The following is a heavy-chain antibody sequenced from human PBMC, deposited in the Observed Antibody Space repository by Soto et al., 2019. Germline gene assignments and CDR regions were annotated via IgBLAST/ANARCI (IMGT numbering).Heavy chain of an antibody. CDR3: AKVQTTVTTRFDY. CDR2: ISYDGSNK. D-gene: IGHD4-17*01. Sequence: PGGSLRLSCAASGFTFSSYGMHWVRQAPGKGLEWVAVISYDGSNKYYADSVKGRFTISRDNSKNTLYLQMNSLRAEDTAVYYCAKVQTTVTTRFDYWGQGTLVTVSS. J-gene: IGHJ4*02. CDR1: GFTFSSYG. V-gene: IGHV3-30*18.